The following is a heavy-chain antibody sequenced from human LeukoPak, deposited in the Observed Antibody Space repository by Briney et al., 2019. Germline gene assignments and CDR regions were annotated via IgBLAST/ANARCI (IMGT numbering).Heavy chain of an antibody. CDR3: ARGSEGYCSGGGCYYGMDV. D-gene: IGHD2-15*01. Sequence: GGSLRLSCAASGFTFSSYTMNWVRQAPGKGLEWVSYISSSSSYIYYADSVKGRFTISRDNAENLLYLQMNSLRAEDTAVYYCARGSEGYCSGGGCYYGMDVWGQGTTVTVSS. CDR1: GFTFSSYT. CDR2: ISSSSSYI. V-gene: IGHV3-21*01. J-gene: IGHJ6*01.